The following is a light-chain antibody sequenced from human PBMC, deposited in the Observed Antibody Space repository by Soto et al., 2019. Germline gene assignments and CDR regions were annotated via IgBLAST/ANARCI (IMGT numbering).Light chain of an antibody. J-gene: IGLJ2*01. CDR3: SSYGGSNNIL. Sequence: QSALTQPPSASGSPGQSVTISCTGTSSDVGGYNYVSWYQQHPGKAPKLMIYEVNKRPSGVLNRFSGSKSGNTTSLTVSGLQAEDEADYFCSSYGGSNNILFGGGTKLTVL. CDR1: SSDVGGYNY. V-gene: IGLV2-8*01. CDR2: EVN.